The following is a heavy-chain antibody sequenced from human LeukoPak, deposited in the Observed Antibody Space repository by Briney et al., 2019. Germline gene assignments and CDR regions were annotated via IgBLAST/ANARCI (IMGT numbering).Heavy chain of an antibody. CDR3: ATIVSDSSGWYHFDH. CDR2: INSGGTT. J-gene: IGHJ4*02. D-gene: IGHD6-19*01. V-gene: IGHV3-66*01. CDR1: GFTVSTKY. Sequence: PGGSPRLSCAASGFTVSTKYMAWVRQAPGKGLEWVSFINSGGTTNYADSVKGRFTISRDYSKNTLNLQMNSLRAEDTAIYYCATIVSDSSGWYHFDHWGQGALVTVSS.